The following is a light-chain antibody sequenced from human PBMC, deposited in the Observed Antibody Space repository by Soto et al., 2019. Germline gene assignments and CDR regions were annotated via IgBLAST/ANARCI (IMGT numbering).Light chain of an antibody. CDR1: QSLVHSDGTTY. CDR2: KIS. J-gene: IGKJ1*01. Sequence: VLMSLSPVSSPVTLGQPASIYCSSSQSLVHSDGTTYLSWFRQRPGQPPRLLIYKISTRFSGVPDRFSGSGAGTDFTLTISSLQTEEFATYYCQQSYSTPWTVGQGTKVDIK. CDR3: QQSYSTPWT. V-gene: IGKV2-24*01.